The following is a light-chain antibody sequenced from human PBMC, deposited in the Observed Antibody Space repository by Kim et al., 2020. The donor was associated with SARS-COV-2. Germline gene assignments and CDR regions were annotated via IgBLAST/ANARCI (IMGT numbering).Light chain of an antibody. V-gene: IGLV3-19*01. CDR3: NSRDSSGNHLNWV. CDR1: SLRSYY. Sequence: SSELTQDPAVSVALGQTVRITCQGDSLRSYYASWYQKKPGQAPVLVIYGKNNRPSGIPDRFSGSSPGNTASLTITGAQAEDEADYYCNSRDSSGNHLNWVFGGGTQLTVL. J-gene: IGLJ3*02. CDR2: GKN.